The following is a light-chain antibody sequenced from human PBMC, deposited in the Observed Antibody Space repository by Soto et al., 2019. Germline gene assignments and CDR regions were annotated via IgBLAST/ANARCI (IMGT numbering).Light chain of an antibody. J-gene: IGKJ3*01. V-gene: IGKV3-15*01. CDR1: QRVSSR. Sequence: EVVVWQSRSTLSVSLDERATRSCRASQRVSSRLAWYQQKPGQAPRLLIYGASTRATGIPARFSGSGSGTDFTLTISSLQSEDFAVYYCQQYKSWPRAFTFGPGT. CDR3: QQYKSWPRAFT. CDR2: GAS.